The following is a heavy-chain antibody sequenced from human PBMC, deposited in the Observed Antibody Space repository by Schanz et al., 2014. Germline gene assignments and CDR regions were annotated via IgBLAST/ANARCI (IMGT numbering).Heavy chain of an antibody. Sequence: QLHQWGAGLLKPSETLSLTCAVSGGSFSAYYWSWIRQPPGKGLEWIGEISYNGGANNPSLQGRAPKSGDTSKKEVSRTLRFVTAADTAVYYCVRGVGAWEQRIFDYWGKGTLVTVSS. J-gene: IGHJ4*02. CDR1: GGSFSAYY. CDR2: ISYNGGA. V-gene: IGHV4-34*04. D-gene: IGHD1-26*01. CDR3: VRGVGAWEQRIFDY.